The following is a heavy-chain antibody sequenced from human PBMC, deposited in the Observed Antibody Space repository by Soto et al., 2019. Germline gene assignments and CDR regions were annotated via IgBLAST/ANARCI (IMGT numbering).Heavy chain of an antibody. CDR3: ARSRRKQLAPDY. CDR1: GGSISIYY. V-gene: IGHV4-59*01. D-gene: IGHD6-6*01. Sequence: ASETLSLTCTVSGGSISIYYWSWIRQPPGKGLEWIGYIYYSGSTNYNPSLKSRVTISVDTSKNQFSLKLSSVTAADTAVYYCARSRRKQLAPDYWGQGTLVTVSS. J-gene: IGHJ4*02. CDR2: IYYSGST.